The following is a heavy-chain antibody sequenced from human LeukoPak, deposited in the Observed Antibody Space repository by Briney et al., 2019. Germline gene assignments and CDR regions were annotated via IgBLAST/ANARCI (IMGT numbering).Heavy chain of an antibody. CDR3: FVGSTQYCSSTSCRRGSIDY. Sequence: SVEVSCKASGGTFSSYAISWVRQAPGQGLEWMGGIIPIFGTANYAQKFQGRVTITADKSTSTAYMELSSLRSEDTAVYYCFVGSTQYCSSTSCRRGSIDYWGQGTLVTVSS. D-gene: IGHD2-2*01. CDR2: IIPIFGTA. V-gene: IGHV1-69*06. CDR1: GGTFSSYA. J-gene: IGHJ4*02.